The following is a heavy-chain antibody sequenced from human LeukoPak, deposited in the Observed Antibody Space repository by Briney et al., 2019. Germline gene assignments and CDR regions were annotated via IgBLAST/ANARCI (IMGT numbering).Heavy chain of an antibody. V-gene: IGHV1-8*02. CDR1: GYTFTSYG. J-gene: IGHJ4*02. CDR3: ARGAPEYSSSSADY. Sequence: ASVKVSCKASGYTFTSYGISWVRQATGQGLEWMGWMNPNSGNTGYAQKFQGRVTMTRNTSISTAYMELRSLRSDDAAVYYCARGAPEYSSSSADYWGQGTLVTVSS. D-gene: IGHD6-6*01. CDR2: MNPNSGNT.